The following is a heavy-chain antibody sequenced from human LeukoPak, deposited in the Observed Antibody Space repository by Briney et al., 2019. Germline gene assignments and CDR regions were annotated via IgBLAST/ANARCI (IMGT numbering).Heavy chain of an antibody. Sequence: PSETLSLTCTVAGGSISSSTYSWGWIRQPPGKGLEWIGSVYYTGITYYNPSVESRVTISVDTSKNHFSLELNSVTAADTGVYFCARQVRSPVVMFMDVWGKGTTVIVSS. J-gene: IGHJ6*03. D-gene: IGHD3-22*01. CDR1: GGSISSSTYS. CDR2: VYYTGIT. V-gene: IGHV4-39*01. CDR3: ARQVRSPVVMFMDV.